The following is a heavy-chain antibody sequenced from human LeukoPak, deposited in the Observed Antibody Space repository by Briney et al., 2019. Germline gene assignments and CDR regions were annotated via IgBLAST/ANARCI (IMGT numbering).Heavy chain of an antibody. CDR3: ARMVSGYYLFDY. CDR2: IYYSGST. J-gene: IGHJ4*02. CDR1: GGSISSSSYY. V-gene: IGHV4-39*07. D-gene: IGHD3-22*01. Sequence: PSETLSLTCTVSGGSISSSSYYWGWIRQPPGKGLEWIGSIYYSGSTYYNPSLKSRVTISVDTSKNQFSLKLSSVTAADTAVYYCARMVSGYYLFDYWGQGTLVTVSS.